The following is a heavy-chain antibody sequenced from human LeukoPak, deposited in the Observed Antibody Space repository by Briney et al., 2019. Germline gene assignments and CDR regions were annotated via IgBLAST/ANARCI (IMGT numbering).Heavy chain of an antibody. J-gene: IGHJ4*02. Sequence: SEALSLTCTVSGASISTGDYYWSWIRQPPRKGLEWIGYIYYSGSTHYNPSLKSRVTISVDTSKNQFSLKLSSVTAADTAVYYCARGPNYVWGSYRYFDYWGQGTLVTVSS. V-gene: IGHV4-30-4*01. CDR2: IYYSGST. D-gene: IGHD3-16*02. CDR1: GASISTGDYY. CDR3: ARGPNYVWGSYRYFDY.